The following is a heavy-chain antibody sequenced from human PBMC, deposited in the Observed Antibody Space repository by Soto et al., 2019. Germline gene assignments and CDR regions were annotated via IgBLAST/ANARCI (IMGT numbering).Heavy chain of an antibody. CDR1: GFTFSSYS. CDR3: ASVGAYYDFWSGYNPYYYGMDV. J-gene: IGHJ6*02. Sequence: EVQLVESGGGLVQPGGSLRLSCAASGFTFSSYSMNWVRQAPGKGLEWVSYISSSSSTIYYADSVKGRFTISRDNAKNSVNLQMNSLRDEDTVVYYCASVGAYYDFWSGYNPYYYGMDVWGQGTTVTVSS. CDR2: ISSSSSTI. D-gene: IGHD3-3*01. V-gene: IGHV3-48*02.